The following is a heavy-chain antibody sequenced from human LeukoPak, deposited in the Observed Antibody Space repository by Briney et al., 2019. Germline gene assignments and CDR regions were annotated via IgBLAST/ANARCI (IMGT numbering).Heavy chain of an antibody. CDR3: ARDRVESSGYYYYYGMDV. D-gene: IGHD3-22*01. V-gene: IGHV4-59*12. J-gene: IGHJ6*02. Sequence: PSETLSLTCTVSGGSISSYYWSWIRQPPGRGLEYIGHVYYSGNTDYNPSLKSRVTMSVDTSKNQFSLKLSSVTAADTAVYYCARDRVESSGYYYYYGMDVWGQGTTVTVSS. CDR2: VYYSGNT. CDR1: GGSISSYY.